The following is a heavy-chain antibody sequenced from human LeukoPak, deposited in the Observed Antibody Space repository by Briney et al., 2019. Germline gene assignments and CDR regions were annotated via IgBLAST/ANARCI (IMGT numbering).Heavy chain of an antibody. J-gene: IGHJ2*01. CDR2: VSSTSSFI. V-gene: IGHV3-21*01. CDR3: ARDYFSRAALLGYFDL. Sequence: GASVKVSCKASGYTFTSYDINWVRQAPGKGLEWVSCVSSTSSFIYYADSVKGRFTISRDNAKNSLYLQMNSLRAEDTAVYYCARDYFSRAALLGYFDLWGRGTLVTVSS. D-gene: IGHD2-15*01. CDR1: GYTFTSYD.